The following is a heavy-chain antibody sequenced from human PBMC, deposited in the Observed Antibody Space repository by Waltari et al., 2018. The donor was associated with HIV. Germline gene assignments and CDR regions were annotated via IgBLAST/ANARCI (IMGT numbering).Heavy chain of an antibody. CDR3: AKTGYGDYGRDD. V-gene: IGHV3-30*18. J-gene: IGHJ4*02. CDR1: GFPFSSYG. CDR2: ISYDGSNK. D-gene: IGHD4-17*01. Sequence: QVQLVASGGGVVQPGRSLILSCAASGFPFSSYGIHWVRQAPGKGLEWVAVISYDGSNKFYTDSVKGRFTISRDNSKNTLYLQMNSLRAEDTAVYYCAKTGYGDYGRDDWGQGTLVTVSS.